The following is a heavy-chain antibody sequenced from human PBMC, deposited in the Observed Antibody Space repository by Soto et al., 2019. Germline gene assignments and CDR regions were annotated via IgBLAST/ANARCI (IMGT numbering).Heavy chain of an antibody. D-gene: IGHD1-1*01. Sequence: QVQLVQSRAEVKKPGASVKVSCQASGYTFTSYGITWVRQAPGQGLEWMGWISAFNGDTNYAQKFQGRVTMSTDTLTRTAYMELRSLTSDDTAVYYCSRGAISLPGFYWGQGTLVTVSS. J-gene: IGHJ4*02. CDR3: SRGAISLPGFY. V-gene: IGHV1-18*01. CDR1: GYTFTSYG. CDR2: ISAFNGDT.